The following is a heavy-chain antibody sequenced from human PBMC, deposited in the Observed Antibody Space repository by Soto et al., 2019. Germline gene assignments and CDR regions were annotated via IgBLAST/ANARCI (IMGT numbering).Heavy chain of an antibody. CDR3: ARGDYDFWSGYNYYYYGMDV. D-gene: IGHD3-3*01. J-gene: IGHJ6*02. Sequence: SETLSLTCTVSGGSISSGDYYWSWIRQPPGKGLEWIGYIYYSGSTYYNPSLKSRVTISVDTSKNQFSLKLSSVTAAGTAVYYCARGDYDFWSGYNYYYYGMDVWGQGTTVTVS. CDR1: GGSISSGDYY. V-gene: IGHV4-30-4*01. CDR2: IYYSGST.